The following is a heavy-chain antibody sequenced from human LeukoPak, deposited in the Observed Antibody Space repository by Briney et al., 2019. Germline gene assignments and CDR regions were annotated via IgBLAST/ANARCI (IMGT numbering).Heavy chain of an antibody. CDR1: GGSISGYY. CDR3: ARRLPGYYYYMDV. CDR2: IYYSGST. J-gene: IGHJ6*02. Sequence: SETLSLTCTVSGGSISGYYWSWVRQPPGKGLEWISYIYYSGSTSYNPSLKSRVTILVDTSKNQFSLRLSSVTAADTAVYYCARRLPGYYYYMDVWGQGTTVTVSS. V-gene: IGHV4-59*08. D-gene: IGHD3-22*01.